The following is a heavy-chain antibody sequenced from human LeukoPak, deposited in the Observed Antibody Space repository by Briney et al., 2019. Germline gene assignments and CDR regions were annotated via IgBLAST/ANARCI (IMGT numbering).Heavy chain of an antibody. V-gene: IGHV5-51*01. J-gene: IGHJ3*02. D-gene: IGHD2-2*02. CDR3: ARPQGDCSSTSRYTGGAFDI. CDR1: GYSFTSYW. Sequence: GESLKISCKGSGYSFTSYWIGWVRQMPGKGLEWMGIIYPGDSDTRYSPSFQGQVTISADKSTSTAYLQWSSLKASDTAMYYCARPQGDCSSTSRYTGGAFDIWGQGTMVTVSS. CDR2: IYPGDSDT.